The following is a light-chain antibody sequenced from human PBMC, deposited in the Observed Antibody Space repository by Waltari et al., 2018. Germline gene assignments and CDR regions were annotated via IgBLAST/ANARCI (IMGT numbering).Light chain of an antibody. Sequence: QSALTQPASVSGSPGQSITIPCTGTSSDVGGYNSVSWSQQHPGKAPKLMIYEVRNRPSGVSNRFSGSKSGNTASLTISGLQAEDESDYYCSSYTSSSTLVFGGGTKLTVL. V-gene: IGLV2-14*01. CDR3: SSYTSSSTLV. CDR2: EVR. J-gene: IGLJ3*02. CDR1: SSDVGGYNS.